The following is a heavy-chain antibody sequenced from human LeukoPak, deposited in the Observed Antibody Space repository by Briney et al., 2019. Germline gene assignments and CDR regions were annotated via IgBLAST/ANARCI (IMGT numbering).Heavy chain of an antibody. CDR1: GFTFTDYY. J-gene: IGHJ4*02. Sequence: GAPVKPCHTPSGFTFTDYYIHRVRQSPGQGLEWMGWVNPNSGGTNYAQKAQGRVTLTWDTSISTACMELSSLTSDDTAVYFCARVGYSSAWSNFDYWGEGCLASVSS. V-gene: IGHV1-2*02. D-gene: IGHD6-19*01. CDR2: VNPNSGGT. CDR3: ARVGYSSAWSNFDY.